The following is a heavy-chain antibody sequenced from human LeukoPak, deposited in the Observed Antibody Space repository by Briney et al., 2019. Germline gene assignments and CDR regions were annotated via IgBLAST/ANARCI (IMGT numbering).Heavy chain of an antibody. D-gene: IGHD4-17*01. J-gene: IGHJ6*02. Sequence: GGSLRLSCAASGFTFSTYDMNWVRQAPGKGLEWVSHISTTGTTVYYADAVKGRFTISRDNAKNSLYLQMNSLRAEDTAVYYCARDSMGRHDYGDSEPYYYYYGMDVWGQGTTVTVSS. CDR1: GFTFSTYD. CDR2: ISTTGTTV. V-gene: IGHV3-48*03. CDR3: ARDSMGRHDYGDSEPYYYYYGMDV.